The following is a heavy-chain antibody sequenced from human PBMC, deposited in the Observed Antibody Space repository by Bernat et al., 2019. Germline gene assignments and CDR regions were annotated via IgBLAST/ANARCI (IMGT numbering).Heavy chain of an antibody. Sequence: QVQLQESGPGLVKPSETLSLTCAVSGYSISCGYYWGWIRQPPGKGLEWIGSIYHSGSTYYNPSLKSRVTISVDTSKNQFSLKLSSVTAADTAVYYCASVSIEAEYFQHWGQGTLVTVSS. V-gene: IGHV4-38-2*01. CDR2: IYHSGST. CDR1: GYSISCGYY. J-gene: IGHJ1*01. CDR3: ASVSIEAEYFQH. D-gene: IGHD3-22*01.